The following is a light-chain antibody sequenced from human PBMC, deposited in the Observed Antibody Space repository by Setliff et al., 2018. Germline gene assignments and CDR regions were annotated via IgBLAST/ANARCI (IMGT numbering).Light chain of an antibody. V-gene: IGLV2-14*02. CDR2: EVT. CDR3: SSYTSSSTLQV. Sequence: QSALTQPASVSGSPGQSITISCTGTSSDVGTYNLVSWYQQHPGKAPKLMIHEVTKRPSGVSDRFSGSKSAYMASLIISGLQAEDEATYYCSSYTSSSTLQVFGTGTKVTVL. J-gene: IGLJ1*01. CDR1: SSDVGTYNL.